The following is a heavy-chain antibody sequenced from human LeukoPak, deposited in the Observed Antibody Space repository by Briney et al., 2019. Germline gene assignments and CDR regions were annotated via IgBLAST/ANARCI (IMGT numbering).Heavy chain of an antibody. CDR1: GYIFINYG. J-gene: IGHJ2*01. CDR2: ISPYNGNA. D-gene: IGHD5-24*01. Sequence: ASVKVSCKASGYIFINYGITWVRQAPGQGLEWMGWISPYNGNADYAQKLQGRVTMTTDTSTTTAYMELRSLRSDDTAVYYCARGWLQPYRYFDLWGRGTLVTVSS. V-gene: IGHV1-18*01. CDR3: ARGWLQPYRYFDL.